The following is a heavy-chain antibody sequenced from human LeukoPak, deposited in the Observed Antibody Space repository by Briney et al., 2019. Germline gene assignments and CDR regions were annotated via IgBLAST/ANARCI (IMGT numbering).Heavy chain of an antibody. D-gene: IGHD3-3*01. CDR3: ARDSRITIFGVVTGNYYYYMDV. J-gene: IGHJ6*03. Sequence: GGSLRLSCAASGFTFSSYGMHWVRQAPGKGLEWVAVIWYDGSNKYYADSVKGRFTISRDNSKNTLYLQMNSLRAEDTAVYYCARDSRITIFGVVTGNYYYYMDVWGKGTTVTVSS. CDR1: GFTFSSYG. V-gene: IGHV3-33*01. CDR2: IWYDGSNK.